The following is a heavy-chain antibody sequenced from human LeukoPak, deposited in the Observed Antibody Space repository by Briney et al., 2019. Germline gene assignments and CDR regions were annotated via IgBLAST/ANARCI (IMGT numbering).Heavy chain of an antibody. D-gene: IGHD6-19*01. CDR1: GYTFTGYY. CDR2: INPNSGGT. J-gene: IGHJ4*02. CDR3: ARISSIAVAGTGDVDSDY. Sequence: ASVKVSCKASGYTFTGYYMHWVRQAPGQGLEWMGWINPNSGGTNYAQKLQGRVTMTTDTSTSTAYMELRSLRSDDTAVYYCARISSIAVAGTGDVDSDYWGQGTLVTVSS. V-gene: IGHV1-2*02.